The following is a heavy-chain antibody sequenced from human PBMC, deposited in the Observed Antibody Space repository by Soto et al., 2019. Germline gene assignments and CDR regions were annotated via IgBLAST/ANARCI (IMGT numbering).Heavy chain of an antibody. CDR3: ARASGSY. D-gene: IGHD1-26*01. CDR2: IYHDGFT. J-gene: IGHJ4*03. CDR1: GGTVGSGDCY. V-gene: IGHV4-61*08. Sequence: SETQSLSCRVAGGTVGSGDCYWTWIRQPPGKGLEWIGYIYHDGFTNYNPSLKSRVTISLDTSKNEFTLRLRSVTAADTAIYYCARASGSY.